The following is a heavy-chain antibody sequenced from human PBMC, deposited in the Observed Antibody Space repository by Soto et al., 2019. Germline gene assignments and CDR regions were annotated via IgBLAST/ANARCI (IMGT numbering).Heavy chain of an antibody. V-gene: IGHV3-23*01. CDR2: ISGSGGST. Sequence: EVPLLESGGGLVQPGGSLRLSCAASGFTFSSYAMTWVRQAPGKGLEWVSAISGSGGSTYYAASVKGRFTISRDNSKNPLYLQMNSLRAEDTAVYYGAKDRTFDSGGYYSYWGQGTLVTVSS. D-gene: IGHD3-22*01. J-gene: IGHJ4*02. CDR3: AKDRTFDSGGYYSY. CDR1: GFTFSSYA.